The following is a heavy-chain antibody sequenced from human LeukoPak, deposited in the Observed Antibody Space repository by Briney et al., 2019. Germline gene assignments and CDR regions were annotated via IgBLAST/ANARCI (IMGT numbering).Heavy chain of an antibody. D-gene: IGHD3-22*01. J-gene: IGHJ4*02. CDR2: ISSSSSYI. CDR1: GFTFSSYS. CDR3: APSPIYYYDSSGYLGI. V-gene: IGHV3-21*01. Sequence: YPGGSLRLSCAASGFTFSSYSMNWVRQAPGKGLEWVSSISSSSSYIYYADSVKGRFTISRDNAKNSLYLQMNSLRAEDTAVYYCAPSPIYYYDSSGYLGIWGQGTLVTVSS.